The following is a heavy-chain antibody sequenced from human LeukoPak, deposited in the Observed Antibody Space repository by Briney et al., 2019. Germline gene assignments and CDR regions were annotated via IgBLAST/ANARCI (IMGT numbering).Heavy chain of an antibody. V-gene: IGHV4-34*01. CDR3: ARVGYDTDAFDI. CDR2: INHSGST. D-gene: IGHD3-9*01. Sequence: PSETLSLTCAVYGGSFSGYYWSWIRQPPGKGLEWIGEINHSGSTNYNPSLKSRVTISVDTSKNQFPLKLSSVTAADTAVYYCARVGYDTDAFDIWGQGTMVTVSS. J-gene: IGHJ3*02. CDR1: GGSFSGYY.